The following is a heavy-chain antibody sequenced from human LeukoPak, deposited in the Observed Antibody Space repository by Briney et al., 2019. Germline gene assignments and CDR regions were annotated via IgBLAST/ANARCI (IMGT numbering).Heavy chain of an antibody. D-gene: IGHD3-10*01. CDR3: ARGSTRGVTFGEIGKAKTFFDS. V-gene: IGHV4-59*01. CDR1: GDSLRSYY. CDR2: ISYSGST. J-gene: IGHJ4*02. Sequence: ASETLSLTCSVSGDSLRSYYWTWIRQPPGKGLEWIGYISYSGSTNYNPSLKSRVAISFDTSKNQFSLRLSSVTAADTAKYYCARGSTRGVTFGEIGKAKTFFDSWGQGTLATVSS.